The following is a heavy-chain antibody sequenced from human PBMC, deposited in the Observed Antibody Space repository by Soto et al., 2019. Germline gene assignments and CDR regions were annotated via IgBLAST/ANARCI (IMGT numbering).Heavy chain of an antibody. CDR1: GGSTTSGAYY. Sequence: QVRMQESGPGLVKPSQTLSLTCTVSGGSTTSGAYYWGWVRQQPGKGPEWIAYINYRGTTYYNPSLKSRVTMSKDTSKNYFSLNVTSLSAADTAVYYCARVSATGTRWFDPWGQGTLVTVSS. D-gene: IGHD6-13*01. V-gene: IGHV4-31*03. CDR3: ARVSATGTRWFDP. J-gene: IGHJ5*02. CDR2: INYRGTT.